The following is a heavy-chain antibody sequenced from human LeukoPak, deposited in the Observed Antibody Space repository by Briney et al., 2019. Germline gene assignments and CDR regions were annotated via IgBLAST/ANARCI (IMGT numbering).Heavy chain of an antibody. V-gene: IGHV3-9*01. D-gene: IGHD6-19*01. Sequence: GRSLRLSCAASGFTFNDYARHWVRQAPGKGLEWVSGISWNSGSIGYAGSVKGRFTTSRDNAKNSVYLQMNSLRLEDTALYYCAKDKYSSGWSEGWFDPWGQGTLVTVSS. J-gene: IGHJ5*02. CDR1: GFTFNDYA. CDR3: AKDKYSSGWSEGWFDP. CDR2: ISWNSGSI.